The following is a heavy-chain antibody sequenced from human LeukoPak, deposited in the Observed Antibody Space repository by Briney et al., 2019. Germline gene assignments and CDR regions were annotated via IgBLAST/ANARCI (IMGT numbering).Heavy chain of an antibody. J-gene: IGHJ4*02. D-gene: IGHD1-26*01. Sequence: ASVKVSCKASGYTFTSYYMHWVRQAPGQGLEWRGIINPSGGSTSYAQKFQGRVTMTRDTSTSTVYMELSSLRSEDTAVYYCASLTVGATLFDYWGQGTLVTVSP. CDR2: INPSGGST. CDR3: ASLTVGATLFDY. CDR1: GYTFTSYY. V-gene: IGHV1-46*01.